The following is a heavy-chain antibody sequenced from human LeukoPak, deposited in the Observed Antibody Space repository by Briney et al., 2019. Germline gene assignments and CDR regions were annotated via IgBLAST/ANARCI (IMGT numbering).Heavy chain of an antibody. CDR3: ARARARGYSSSWYGWSDY. CDR2: IIPIFGTA. Sequence: GASVKVSCKASGYTFTSYGISWVRQAPGQGLEWMGGIIPIFGTANYAQKFQGRVTITADESTSTAYMELSSLRSEDTAVYYCARARARGYSSSWYGWSDYWGQGTLVTVSS. V-gene: IGHV1-69*13. CDR1: GYTFTSYG. D-gene: IGHD6-13*01. J-gene: IGHJ4*02.